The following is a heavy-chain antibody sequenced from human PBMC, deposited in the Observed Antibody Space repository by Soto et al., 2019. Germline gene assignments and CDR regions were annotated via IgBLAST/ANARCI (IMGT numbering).Heavy chain of an antibody. CDR3: VRAYENSNYYFDS. V-gene: IGHV3-73*01. CDR1: GFTFHGST. Sequence: XGSLRLSCVGSGFTFHGSTMHWVRQASGKGLEWIGLISIKPNNYATVYAASVTGRFTISRDDSNNTAYLQMNSLKTEDTAVYYCVRAYENSNYYFDSWGRGPLVTVSS. J-gene: IGHJ4*02. CDR2: ISIKPNNYAT. D-gene: IGHD3-22*01.